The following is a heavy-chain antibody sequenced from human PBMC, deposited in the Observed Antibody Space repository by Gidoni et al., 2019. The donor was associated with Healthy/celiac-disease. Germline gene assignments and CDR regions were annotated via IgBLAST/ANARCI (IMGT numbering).Heavy chain of an antibody. CDR3: ARRLPDSSGWYPPPHYYYYGMDV. Sequence: EVQLVESGGGLVKPGGSLRLSCAASGFTFSSYSMNWVRKAPGKGLEWVSSISSSSSYIDYADSVKGRFTISRDNAKNSLYLQMNSLRAEDTAVYYCARRLPDSSGWYPPPHYYYYGMDVWGQGTTVTVSS. V-gene: IGHV3-21*01. CDR2: ISSSSSYI. D-gene: IGHD6-19*01. J-gene: IGHJ6*02. CDR1: GFTFSSYS.